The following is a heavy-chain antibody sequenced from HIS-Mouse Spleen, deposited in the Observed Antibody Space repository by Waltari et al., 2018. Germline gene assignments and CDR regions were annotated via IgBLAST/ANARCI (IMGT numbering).Heavy chain of an antibody. CDR2: INPNSGGT. Sequence: QVQLVQSGAEVKKPGASVKVSCKASRYTSTGHDTHWVRQAPGQGLEWMGWINPNSGGTNYAQKFQGRVTMTRDTSISTAYMELSRLRSDDTAVYYCARDRSSSWYAFDIWGQGTMVTVSS. D-gene: IGHD6-13*01. CDR3: ARDRSSSWYAFDI. J-gene: IGHJ3*02. CDR1: RYTSTGHD. V-gene: IGHV1-2*02.